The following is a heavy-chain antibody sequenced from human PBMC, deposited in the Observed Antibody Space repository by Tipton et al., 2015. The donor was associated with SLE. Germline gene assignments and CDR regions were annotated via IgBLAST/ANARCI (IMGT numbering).Heavy chain of an antibody. J-gene: IGHJ4*02. V-gene: IGHV4-59*11. Sequence: TLSLTCTVSGGSISSHYWSWIRQPPGKGLEWIGYIYYSGSTYYNPSLKSRVTISVDTSKNQFSLKLSSVTAADTAVYYCARVGYCSGGSCYSASRVFDYWGQGTLVTVSS. CDR1: GGSISSHY. D-gene: IGHD2-15*01. CDR3: ARVGYCSGGSCYSASRVFDY. CDR2: IYYSGST.